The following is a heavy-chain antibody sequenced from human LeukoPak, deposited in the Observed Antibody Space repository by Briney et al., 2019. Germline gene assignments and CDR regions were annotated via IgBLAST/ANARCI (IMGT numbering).Heavy chain of an antibody. CDR1: GGSISSSSYY. V-gene: IGHV4-39*01. Sequence: PSETLSRTCTVSGGSISSSSYYWGWIRQPPGKGLEWIGSIYYSGSTYYNPSLKSRVTISVDTSKNQFSLKLSSVTAADTAVYYCARSGSGSYYWGQGTLVTVSS. CDR2: IYYSGST. J-gene: IGHJ4*02. D-gene: IGHD1-26*01. CDR3: ARSGSGSYY.